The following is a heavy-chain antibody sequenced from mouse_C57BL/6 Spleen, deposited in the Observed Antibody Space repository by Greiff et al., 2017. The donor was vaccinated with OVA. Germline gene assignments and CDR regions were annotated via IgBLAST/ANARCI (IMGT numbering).Heavy chain of an antibody. CDR3: TKDYYGSSYFDY. CDR1: GFNIKDYY. J-gene: IGHJ2*01. CDR2: IDPEDGDT. Sequence: EVKVVESGAELVRPGASVKLSCTASGFNIKDYYMHWVKQRPEQGLEWIGRIDPEDGDTEYAPKFQGKATMTADTSSNTAYLQLSSLTSEDTAVYYCTKDYYGSSYFDYWGQGTTLTVSS. D-gene: IGHD1-1*01. V-gene: IGHV14-1*01.